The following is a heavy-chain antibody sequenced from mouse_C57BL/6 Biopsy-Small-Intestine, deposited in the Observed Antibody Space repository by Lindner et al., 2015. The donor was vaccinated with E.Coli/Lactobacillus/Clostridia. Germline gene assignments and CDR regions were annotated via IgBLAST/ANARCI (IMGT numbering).Heavy chain of an antibody. J-gene: IGHJ2*01. CDR1: GYSFTGYY. CDR2: ISPYNGVS. CDR3: ARGYYGIFDY. D-gene: IGHD2-1*01. V-gene: IGHV1-31*01. Sequence: VQLQESGPELVKPGASVKISCKASGYSFTGYYIHWVKQSHGNILDWIGYISPYNGVSSYNQKFKGKAILTVDKSSGTAYMELSSLTSEDSAVYFCARGYYGIFDYWGQGTTLTVSS.